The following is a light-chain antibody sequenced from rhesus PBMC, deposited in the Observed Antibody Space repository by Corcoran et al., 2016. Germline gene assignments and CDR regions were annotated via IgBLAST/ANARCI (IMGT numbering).Light chain of an antibody. CDR3: YQHSSGYT. CDR1: QSVSSY. V-gene: IGKV3-10*01. Sequence: QVILTQSPATLSLSPGERATPSCRASQSVSSYLAWYQQKPGQAPRLLIYGATSRATGIPDRFSGSGSGTDFTIPVSSLGPEDVGVYHCYQHSSGYTFGHGTKLDIK. J-gene: IGKJ3*01. CDR2: GAT.